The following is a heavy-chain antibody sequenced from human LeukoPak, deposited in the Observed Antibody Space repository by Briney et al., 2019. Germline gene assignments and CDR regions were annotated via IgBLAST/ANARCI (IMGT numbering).Heavy chain of an antibody. Sequence: GGSLRLSCAASGFTFSTFWMHWVRQAPGKGLVWVSRINSDERRIGYADSVKGRFTISRDNTENTLYLEMNSLRVEDTAVYYCARGLGYYDAFDIWGQGTMVTVSP. CDR3: ARGLGYYDAFDI. J-gene: IGHJ3*02. D-gene: IGHD3-16*01. V-gene: IGHV3-74*01. CDR1: GFTFSTFW. CDR2: INSDERRI.